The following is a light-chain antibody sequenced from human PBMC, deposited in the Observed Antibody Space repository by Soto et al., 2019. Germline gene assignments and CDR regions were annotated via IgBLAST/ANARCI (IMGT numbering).Light chain of an antibody. CDR1: QSIGSW. J-gene: IGKJ4*01. CDR2: KAS. CDR3: QQYSSYVLT. Sequence: DIQMTQSPSTLSASVGDRVTITCRASQSIGSWLAWHQQKPGKAPKLLIFKASSLETGVPSRFSGSGSGTEFTLTISSLQPDDFATYYCQQYSSYVLTFGGGTKVEIK. V-gene: IGKV1-5*03.